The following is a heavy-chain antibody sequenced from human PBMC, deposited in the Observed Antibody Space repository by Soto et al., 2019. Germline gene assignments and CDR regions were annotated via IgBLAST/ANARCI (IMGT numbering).Heavy chain of an antibody. V-gene: IGHV4-59*08. Sequence: SETLSLTCTVSGGSISSYYWSWIRQPPGKGLEWIGYIYYSGSTNYNPSLKSRVTISVDTSKNQFSLKLSSVTAADTAVYYCARQGVTTVFDYWGQGTLVTVS. CDR1: GGSISSYY. CDR3: ARQGVTTVFDY. D-gene: IGHD4-4*01. CDR2: IYYSGST. J-gene: IGHJ4*02.